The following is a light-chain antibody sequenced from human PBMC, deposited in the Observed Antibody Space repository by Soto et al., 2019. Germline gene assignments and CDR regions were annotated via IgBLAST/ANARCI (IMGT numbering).Light chain of an antibody. CDR3: SSYTSSSLWV. V-gene: IGLV2-14*01. J-gene: IGLJ3*02. Sequence: QSALTQPASVSGSPGQSITISCTGTSSDVGGYNHVSWYQQYPGKAPKLMIYEVSNRPSGVSNRFSGSKSGNTASLTISGLQAEDEADYYCSSYTSSSLWVFGGGTKRTVL. CDR1: SSDVGGYNH. CDR2: EVS.